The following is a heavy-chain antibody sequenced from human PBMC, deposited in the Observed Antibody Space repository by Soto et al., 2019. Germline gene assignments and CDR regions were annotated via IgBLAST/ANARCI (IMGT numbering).Heavy chain of an antibody. J-gene: IGHJ6*02. CDR1: GGTFSSYA. V-gene: IGHV1-69*13. CDR2: IIPIFGTA. D-gene: IGHD6-13*01. Sequence: SVKVSCKASGGTFSSYAISWVRQAPGQGLEWMGGIIPIFGTANYAQKFQGRVTITADESTSTAYMELSSLRSEDTAVYYCASSIAAAGPYYYGMDVWGQGTTVTVSS. CDR3: ASSIAAAGPYYYGMDV.